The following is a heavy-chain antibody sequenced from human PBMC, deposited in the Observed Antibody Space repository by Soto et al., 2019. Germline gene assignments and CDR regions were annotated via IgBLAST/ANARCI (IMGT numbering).Heavy chain of an antibody. J-gene: IGHJ2*01. CDR1: GFSLSTSGVR. D-gene: IGHD1-1*01. CDR3: AHRPAGTVDWAWYFDL. CDR2: IYWDDDK. V-gene: IGHV2-5*02. Sequence: KESGPTLVKPTQTLTLTCTFSGFSLSTSGVRVGWIRQPPGKALEWLALIYWDDDKRYSPSLKSRLTITKDTSKNQVVLTMTNMDPVDTATYYCAHRPAGTVDWAWYFDLWGRGTLVTVSS.